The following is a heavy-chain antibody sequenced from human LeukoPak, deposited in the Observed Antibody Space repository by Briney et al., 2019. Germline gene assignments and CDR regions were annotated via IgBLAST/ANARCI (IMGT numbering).Heavy chain of an antibody. J-gene: IGHJ4*02. CDR2: IYYSGST. CDR3: ARADEYSYGPGYYFDY. V-gene: IGHV4-59*01. CDR1: GGSISSYY. D-gene: IGHD5-18*01. Sequence: SETLSLTXTVSGGSISSYYWSWIRQPPGKGLEWIGYIYYSGSTNYNPSPKSRVTISVDTSKNQFSLKLSSVTAADTAVYYCARADEYSYGPGYYFDYWGQGTLVTVSS.